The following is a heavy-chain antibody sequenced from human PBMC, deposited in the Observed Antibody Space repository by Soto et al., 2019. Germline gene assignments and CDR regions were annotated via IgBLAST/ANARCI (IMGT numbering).Heavy chain of an antibody. V-gene: IGHV4-39*01. CDR2: IYYSGST. D-gene: IGHD6-19*01. CDR3: ARLSLRVAGSFDY. J-gene: IGHJ4*02. CDR1: GGSIGSSSYY. Sequence: PSETLSLTCTVSGGSIGSSSYYWGWIRQPPGKGLEWIGSIYYSGSTYYNPSLKSRVTISVDTSKNQFSLKLSSVTAADTAVYYCARLSLRVAGSFDYWGQGTLVTVSS.